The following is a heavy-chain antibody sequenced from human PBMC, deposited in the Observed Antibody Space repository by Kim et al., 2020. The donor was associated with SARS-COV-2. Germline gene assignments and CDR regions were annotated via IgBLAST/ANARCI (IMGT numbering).Heavy chain of an antibody. CDR2: ISYDGSNK. CDR3: ANPGEDY. V-gene: IGHV3-30*18. J-gene: IGHJ4*02. CDR1: GFTFSSYG. Sequence: GGSLRLSCAASGFTFSSYGMHWVRQAPGKGLEWVAVISYDGSNKYYADSVKGRFTISRDNSKNTLYLQMNSLRAEDTAVYYCANPGEDYWGQGTLVTVSS.